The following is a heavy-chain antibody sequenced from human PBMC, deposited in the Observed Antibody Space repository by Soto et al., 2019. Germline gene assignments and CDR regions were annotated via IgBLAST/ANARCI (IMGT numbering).Heavy chain of an antibody. CDR1: GYTFTSYA. CDR2: INAGNGNT. V-gene: IGHV1-3*05. Sequence: QVQLVQSGAEEKKPGASVKVSCKASGYTFTSYAMHWVRQAPGQRLEWMGWINAGNGNTKYSQKFQGRVTITRDTSASTAYMELSSRRSEDTAVYYCARAWVVATAPDYWGQGTLVTVSS. D-gene: IGHD2-21*02. J-gene: IGHJ4*02. CDR3: ARAWVVATAPDY.